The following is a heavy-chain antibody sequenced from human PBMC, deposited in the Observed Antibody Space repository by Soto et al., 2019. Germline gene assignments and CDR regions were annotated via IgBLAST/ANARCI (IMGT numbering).Heavy chain of an antibody. CDR1: GFTFSSYG. Sequence: PGGSLRLSCAAPGFTFSSYGMHWVRQAPGKGLEWVAVISYDGSNKYYADSVKGRFTISRDNSKNTLYLQMNSLRAEDTAVYYCAKEIETTTYYYGMDVWGQGTTVTVSS. CDR2: ISYDGSNK. D-gene: IGHD1-1*01. J-gene: IGHJ6*02. CDR3: AKEIETTTYYYGMDV. V-gene: IGHV3-30*18.